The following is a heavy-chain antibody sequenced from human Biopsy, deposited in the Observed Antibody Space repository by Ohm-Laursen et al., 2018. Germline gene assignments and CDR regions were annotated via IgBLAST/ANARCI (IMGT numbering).Heavy chain of an antibody. Sequence: SDTLSLTCTVSGDSISSYYWSWIRQPPGKGLQRIGYAYYTGSTDYNPSLQSRVTISVDTSKNHFSLRLRSVTPADTAIYYCARDRGYYSDRTVPGYFDLWGRGTLVTVSS. D-gene: IGHD3-22*01. CDR1: GDSISSYY. V-gene: IGHV4-59*01. J-gene: IGHJ2*01. CDR3: ARDRGYYSDRTVPGYFDL. CDR2: AYYTGST.